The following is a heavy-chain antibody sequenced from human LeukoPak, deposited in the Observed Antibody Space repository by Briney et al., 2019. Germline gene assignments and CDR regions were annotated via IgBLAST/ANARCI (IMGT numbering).Heavy chain of an antibody. CDR2: INHSGST. CDR3: ARGYAPPGYYDSGDLDY. CDR1: GGSFSGYY. Sequence: KSSETLSLTCAVYGGSFSGYYWSWIRQPPGKGLEWIGEINHSGSTNYNPSLKSRVTISVDTSRNQFSLKLSSVTAADTAVYYCARGYAPPGYYDSGDLDYWGQGTLVTVSS. J-gene: IGHJ4*02. D-gene: IGHD3-22*01. V-gene: IGHV4-34*01.